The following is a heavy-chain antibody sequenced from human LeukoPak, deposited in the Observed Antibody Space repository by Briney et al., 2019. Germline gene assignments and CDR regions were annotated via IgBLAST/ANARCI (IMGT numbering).Heavy chain of an antibody. V-gene: IGHV1-2*02. Sequence: ASVKVSCKASGHTFTGYYMHWVRQAPEQGLEWMGWINPNSGGTNYAQKFQGRVTMTRDTSISTAYMELSRLRSDDTAVYYCARDLHYDILTGYLTGWFDPWGQGTLVTVSS. CDR2: INPNSGGT. D-gene: IGHD3-9*01. CDR1: GHTFTGYY. CDR3: ARDLHYDILTGYLTGWFDP. J-gene: IGHJ5*02.